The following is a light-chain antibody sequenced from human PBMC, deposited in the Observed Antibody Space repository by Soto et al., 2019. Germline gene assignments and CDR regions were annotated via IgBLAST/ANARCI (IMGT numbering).Light chain of an antibody. J-gene: IGLJ2*01. Sequence: QSVLTQPASVSGSPGQSITISCTGTSTDVGDYKYVSWYQQHPGKAPKLMIYEGSKRPSGVSNRFSGSKSGNTASLTISGLQAEDEADYYCCSYAGSSTLVFGGGTKLTVL. CDR3: CSYAGSSTLV. V-gene: IGLV2-23*01. CDR1: STDVGDYKY. CDR2: EGS.